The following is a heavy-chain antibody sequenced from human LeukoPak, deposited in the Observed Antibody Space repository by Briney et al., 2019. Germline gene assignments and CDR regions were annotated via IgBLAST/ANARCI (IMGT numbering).Heavy chain of an antibody. V-gene: IGHV3-48*03. CDR3: ARESGVTKIDY. CDR2: ISTSGTTI. Sequence: QPGGSLRLSCAASGFTVSSNYMNWVRQAPGKGLEWVSYISTSGTTIYYADSVKGRFTISRDNARNSLYLQMNSLRAEDTAVYYCARESGVTKIDYWGQGTLVSVSS. D-gene: IGHD4-17*01. CDR1: GFTVSSNY. J-gene: IGHJ4*02.